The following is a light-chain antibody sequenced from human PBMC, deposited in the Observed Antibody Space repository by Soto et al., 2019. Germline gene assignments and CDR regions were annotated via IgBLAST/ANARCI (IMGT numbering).Light chain of an antibody. J-gene: IGLJ2*01. V-gene: IGLV2-8*01. Sequence: QSALTQPPSASGSPGQSVTISCTGTSSDVSGYNYVSWYQQHPGKAPKLMIYEVSKRPSGVPDRFSGSKSGNTASLTVSGLQAEDDADYYCSSYAGSNHVVFGGGTKVTVL. CDR3: SSYAGSNHVV. CDR1: SSDVSGYNY. CDR2: EVS.